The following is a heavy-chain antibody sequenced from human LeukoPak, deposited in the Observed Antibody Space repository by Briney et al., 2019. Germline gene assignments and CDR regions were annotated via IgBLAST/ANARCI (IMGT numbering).Heavy chain of an antibody. J-gene: IGHJ4*02. CDR2: IYTSGST. D-gene: IGHD3-3*01. V-gene: IGHV4-4*07. CDR1: GGSISSYY. Sequence: SETLSLTCTVSGGSISSYYWSWIRQPAGKGLEWIGRIYTSGSTNYNPSLKSRVTMSVDTSKNQFSLKLSSVTAADTAVYYCARDSRSGYWAHFDYWGQGTLVTVSS. CDR3: ARDSRSGYWAHFDY.